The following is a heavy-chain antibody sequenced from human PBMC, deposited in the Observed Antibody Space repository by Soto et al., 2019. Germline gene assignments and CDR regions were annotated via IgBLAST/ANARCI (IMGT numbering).Heavy chain of an antibody. CDR2: ISYDGSNE. D-gene: IGHD1-26*01. CDR3: AKVRVGLSYYHYYAMDL. Sequence: QVQLVESGGGVVQPGTSLRLSCAASRFIFSSFGMHWVRQAPGKGLEWVAFISYDGSNEYYADSVKGRFTISRDNSKHTVYLQMSSLRTEDTAVYYCAKVRVGLSYYHYYAMDLWGQGTTVNVSS. V-gene: IGHV3-30*18. CDR1: RFIFSSFG. J-gene: IGHJ6*02.